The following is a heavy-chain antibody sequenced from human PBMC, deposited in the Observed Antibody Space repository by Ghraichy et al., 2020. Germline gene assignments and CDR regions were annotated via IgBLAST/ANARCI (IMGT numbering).Heavy chain of an antibody. CDR1: GYTFTSYD. CDR3: ARVQSPPWYSSSSPYYFDY. Sequence: ASVKVSCKASGYTFTSYDINWVRQATGQGLEWMGWMNPNSGNTGYAQKFQGRVTMTRNTSISTAYMELSSLRSEDTAVYYCARVQSPPWYSSSSPYYFDYWGQGTLVTVSS. V-gene: IGHV1-8*01. D-gene: IGHD6-13*01. J-gene: IGHJ4*02. CDR2: MNPNSGNT.